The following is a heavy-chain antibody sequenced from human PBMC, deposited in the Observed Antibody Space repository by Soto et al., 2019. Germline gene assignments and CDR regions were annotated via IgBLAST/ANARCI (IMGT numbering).Heavy chain of an antibody. CDR1: GYTFTSYA. CDR3: ARDLGGWPDY. CDR2: INAGNGNT. Sequence: QVQLVQSGAEVKKPGASVKVSCKASGYTFTSYAIHWVRQAPGQRLEWMGWINAGNGNTKYSQKFQDRVTITRDTSASTAYMELSNLRSDYTVVYYCARDLGGWPDYWGQGTLVTVSS. J-gene: IGHJ4*02. D-gene: IGHD6-19*01. V-gene: IGHV1-3*01.